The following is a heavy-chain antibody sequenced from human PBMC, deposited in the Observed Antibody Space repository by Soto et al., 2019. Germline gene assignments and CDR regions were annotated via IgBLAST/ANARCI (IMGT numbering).Heavy chain of an antibody. J-gene: IGHJ6*02. CDR3: ARTAAAGKYYYGVDV. CDR2: IYYSGST. D-gene: IGHD6-13*01. Sequence: SETLSLTCTFSGCSLSSGGYYWSWIRQHPGKGLEWIGYIYYSGSTYYSPSFQGQVTISADKSISTAYLQWSSLKASDTAIYYCARTAAAGKYYYGVDVWGQGTTVTVS. V-gene: IGHV4-31*01. CDR1: GCSLSSGGYY.